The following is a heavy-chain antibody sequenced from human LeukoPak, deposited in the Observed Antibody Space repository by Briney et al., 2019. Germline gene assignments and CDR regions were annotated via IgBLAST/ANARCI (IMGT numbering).Heavy chain of an antibody. CDR2: IWYDGSNK. CDR3: ARAGTRGYYFDY. CDR1: GFTFSSYG. Sequence: GGSLRLSCAASGFTFSSYGMHWVRQPPGKGLEWVGVIWYDGSNKYYADSVKGRFTISRDNSKNTLYLQMNSLRAEDTAVYYCARAGTRGYYFDYWGQGTLVTVSS. V-gene: IGHV3-33*01. J-gene: IGHJ4*02. D-gene: IGHD6-13*01.